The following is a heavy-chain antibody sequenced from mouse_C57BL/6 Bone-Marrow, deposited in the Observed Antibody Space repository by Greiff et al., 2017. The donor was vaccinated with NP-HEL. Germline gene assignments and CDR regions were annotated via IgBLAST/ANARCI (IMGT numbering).Heavy chain of an antibody. Sequence: ELQVVESGGGLVQPKGSLKLSCAASGFSFNTYAMNWVRQAPGKGLEWVARIRSKSNNYATYYADSVKDRFTISRDDSESMLYLQMNNLKTEDTAMYYCVRNYYWYFDVWGTGTTVTVSS. V-gene: IGHV10-1*01. D-gene: IGHD1-3*01. J-gene: IGHJ1*03. CDR1: GFSFNTYA. CDR3: VRNYYWYFDV. CDR2: IRSKSNNYAT.